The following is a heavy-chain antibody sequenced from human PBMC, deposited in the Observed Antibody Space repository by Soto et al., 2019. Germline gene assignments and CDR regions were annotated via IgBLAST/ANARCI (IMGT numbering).Heavy chain of an antibody. CDR1: GYTFTVYY. CDR2: INPKSGGT. V-gene: IGHV1-2*02. Sequence: ASVKVSCKASGYTFTVYYMHWVRQAPGQGLEWMGWINPKSGGTMYPQKFQGRVTMTWDTSISTAYMALTRLRSDDTAVYYCARDLAKGGGSAGFDYWGQRTLVTVSS. CDR3: ARDLAKGGGSAGFDY. D-gene: IGHD1-26*01. J-gene: IGHJ4*02.